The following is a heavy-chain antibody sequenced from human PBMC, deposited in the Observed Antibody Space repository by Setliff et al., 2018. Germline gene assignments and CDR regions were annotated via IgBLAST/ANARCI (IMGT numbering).Heavy chain of an antibody. D-gene: IGHD3-10*01. J-gene: IGHJ5*02. CDR1: RFTFSSYA. V-gene: IGHV3-23*01. Sequence: PGGSLRLSCAASRFTFSSYAMSWVRQAPGKGLEWVSAISGSAGSTYYADSVKGRFTISRDNSKNTLYLQMNSLRVEDTAVYYCAKNGFGVVALGVNNWFDPWGQGTLVTVSS. CDR3: AKNGFGVVALGVNNWFDP. CDR2: ISGSAGST.